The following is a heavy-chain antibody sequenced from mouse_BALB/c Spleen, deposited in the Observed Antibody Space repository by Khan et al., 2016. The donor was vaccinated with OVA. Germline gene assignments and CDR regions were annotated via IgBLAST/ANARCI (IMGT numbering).Heavy chain of an antibody. CDR2: ISSGGTYT. V-gene: IGHV5-9-3*01. D-gene: IGHD1-1*01. CDR3: VRDYCGSSYEDY. CDR1: RFTFSSYA. Sequence: EVELVESGGTLVKPGGSLKLSCAASRFTFSSYAMSWVRQTPEKRLEWVATISSGGTYTYYPDSVKGRFTISRDNAKNTLYLQMSSLRSEDTAMYYCVRDYCGSSYEDYWGQGTTLTVSS. J-gene: IGHJ2*01.